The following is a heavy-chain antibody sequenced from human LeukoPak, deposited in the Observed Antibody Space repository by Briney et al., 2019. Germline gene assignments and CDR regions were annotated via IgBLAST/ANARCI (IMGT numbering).Heavy chain of an antibody. CDR2: ISSSGSTI. CDR3: AKGGVAGYYFDY. V-gene: IGHV3-48*03. Sequence: PGGSLRLSCVASGFTFRSYEMTWVRQAPGKCLEWVSFISSSGSTIYYADSVKGRFTISRDNAKKSLYLQMTSLRAEDTAVYYCAKGGVAGYYFDYWGQGTLVTVSS. D-gene: IGHD6-19*01. J-gene: IGHJ4*02. CDR1: GFTFRSYE.